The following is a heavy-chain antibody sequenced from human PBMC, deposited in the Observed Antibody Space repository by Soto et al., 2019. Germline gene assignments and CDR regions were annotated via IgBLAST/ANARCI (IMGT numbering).Heavy chain of an antibody. Sequence: ASVKVSCKASGYTFTSYDINWVRQATGQGLEWMGWMNPNSGNTGYAQKFQGRVTMTRNTSISTAYMELSSLRSEDTAVYYCARAVSIAARPRHYYYYMDVWGKRTTVTVSS. J-gene: IGHJ6*03. CDR2: MNPNSGNT. CDR1: GYTFTSYD. D-gene: IGHD6-6*01. V-gene: IGHV1-8*01. CDR3: ARAVSIAARPRHYYYYMDV.